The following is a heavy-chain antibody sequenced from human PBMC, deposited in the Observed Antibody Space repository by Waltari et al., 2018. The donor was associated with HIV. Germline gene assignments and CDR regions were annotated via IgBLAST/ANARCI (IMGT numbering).Heavy chain of an antibody. CDR1: GFTISLYN. CDR3: AREVTSSKVMNY. J-gene: IGHJ4*02. D-gene: IGHD2-21*02. V-gene: IGHV3-48*03. Sequence: EVRLVESGGDPVQPGGSLRLSCAASGFTISLYNMNWVRQTPGKGLEWVAYISGDGKNKYYADSVKGRFIISKDNGQNFLHLQMDRLSVDDSAKYFCAREVTSSKVMNYWGQGTPVIVSS. CDR2: ISGDGKNK.